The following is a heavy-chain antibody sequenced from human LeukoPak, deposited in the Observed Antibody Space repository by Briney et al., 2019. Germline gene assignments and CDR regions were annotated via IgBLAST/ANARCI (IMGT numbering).Heavy chain of an antibody. J-gene: IGHJ5*02. V-gene: IGHV4-4*09. CDR2: IYTSGST. Sequence: SETLSLTCTVFGGSINSYYWSWIRRPPGKGLEWIGYIYTSGSTNYNPSLKSRVIISADTAKNQFSLKLRSVTAADTAVYYCARHLHSDGSGSYLDWFDPWGPGTLVTVSS. CDR1: GGSINSYY. D-gene: IGHD3-10*01. CDR3: ARHLHSDGSGSYLDWFDP.